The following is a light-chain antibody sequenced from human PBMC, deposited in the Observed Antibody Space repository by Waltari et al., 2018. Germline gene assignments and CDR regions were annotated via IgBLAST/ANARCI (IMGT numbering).Light chain of an antibody. J-gene: IGLJ3*02. CDR1: ALPKQS. V-gene: IGLV3-25*02. CDR2: KDT. CDR3: ASWDDSLNGHWV. Sequence: SYELTQPPSVSVSPGQTARITCPGDALPKQSAFWYQQQPGQAPVLVTYKDTERPSGIPDRFSGSKFGTSASLAISGLQSEDEADYFCASWDDSLNGHWVFGGGTKVTVL.